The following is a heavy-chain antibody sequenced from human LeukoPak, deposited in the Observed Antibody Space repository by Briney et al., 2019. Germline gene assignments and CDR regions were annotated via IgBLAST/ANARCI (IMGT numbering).Heavy chain of an antibody. CDR2: ISRSGGIT. V-gene: IGHV3-23*01. J-gene: IGHJ4*02. CDR1: GCTFSSYD. Sequence: GGSLRLSCAASGCTFSSYDMNWVRQAPGKGLEWVSAISRSGGITYYAASVKGRSTISRDNSNNTLYLQMNSLRADDTAVYYCAKDGGSYTGYFDYWGQGTLVTVSS. D-gene: IGHD1-26*01. CDR3: AKDGGSYTGYFDY.